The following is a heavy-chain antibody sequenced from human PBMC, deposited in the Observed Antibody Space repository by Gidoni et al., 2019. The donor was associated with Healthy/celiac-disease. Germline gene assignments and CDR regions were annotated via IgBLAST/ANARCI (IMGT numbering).Heavy chain of an antibody. V-gene: IGHV3-49*04. CDR1: WFTFGESA. D-gene: IGHD3-9*01. CDR2: IRGKAYGGTT. CDR3: TSGDVLRYFDGLLPFDY. J-gene: IGHJ4*02. Sequence: EVELVEVGGSWVQTGRSLRPHSAASWFTFGESAMCLVRQGPGKGLEWVGCIRGKAYGGTTQYASSVKVRVTISIADYKCITYLQLNSLKPEDTAVYFCTSGDVLRYFDGLLPFDYWGQGTLVTVSS.